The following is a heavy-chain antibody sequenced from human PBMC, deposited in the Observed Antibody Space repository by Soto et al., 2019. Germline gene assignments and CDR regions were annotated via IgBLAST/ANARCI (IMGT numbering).Heavy chain of an antibody. Sequence: QVQLQESGPGLVRPSGTLSLTCAVSGDSINSSNWWSWVRQPPGKGLEWIGKIYHSGSTNYNPSLKSRVTISVDKSKNQFSLKLSSVTAADTAVYYCARERLDNSGYYLSHFDYWGQGTLVTVSS. CDR3: ARERLDNSGYYLSHFDY. CDR2: IYHSGST. J-gene: IGHJ4*02. D-gene: IGHD3-22*01. V-gene: IGHV4-4*02. CDR1: GDSINSSNW.